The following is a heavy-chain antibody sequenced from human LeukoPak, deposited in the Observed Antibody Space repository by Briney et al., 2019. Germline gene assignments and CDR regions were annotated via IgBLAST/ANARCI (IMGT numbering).Heavy chain of an antibody. D-gene: IGHD2-15*01. CDR3: ASMDIVVVVAANLAAFDI. V-gene: IGHV1-2*02. Sequence: ASVKVSCKASGYTFTGYYMHWVRQAPGQGLEWMGWINPNSGGTNYAQKFQGRVTMTRDTSISTAYMELSRLRSDDTAVYYCASMDIVVVVAANLAAFDIWGQGTMVTVSS. J-gene: IGHJ3*02. CDR2: INPNSGGT. CDR1: GYTFTGYY.